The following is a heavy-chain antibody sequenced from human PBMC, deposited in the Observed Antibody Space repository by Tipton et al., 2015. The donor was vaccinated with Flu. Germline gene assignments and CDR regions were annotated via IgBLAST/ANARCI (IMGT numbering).Heavy chain of an antibody. Sequence: TLSLTCTVSGGSISSYYWSWIRQPPGKGLEWIGYIYYSGSTNYNPSLKSRVTISVDTSKNQFSLKLSSVTAADTAVYYCARGDCSSTSCPDYWGQETLVTVSS. CDR1: GGSISSYY. CDR3: ARGDCSSTSCPDY. J-gene: IGHJ4*02. D-gene: IGHD2-2*01. V-gene: IGHV4-59*01. CDR2: IYYSGST.